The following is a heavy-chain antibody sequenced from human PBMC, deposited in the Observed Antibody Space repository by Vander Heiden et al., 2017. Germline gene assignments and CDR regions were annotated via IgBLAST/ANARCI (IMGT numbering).Heavy chain of an antibody. CDR2: INHSGST. D-gene: IGHD2-2*01. CDR3: ARGLVFCTSTTCRGWFDP. V-gene: IGHV4-34*01. CDR1: GGSFSGDY. Sequence: QVQLQQWGAGLLKPSETLSLTCAAYGGSFSGDYWSWIRQPPGKGLEWIGEINHSGSTNYNPSLKSRVTISADTSKNQFSLKLSSVTAADTAVYYCARGLVFCTSTTCRGWFDPWGHGTLVTVSS. J-gene: IGHJ5*02.